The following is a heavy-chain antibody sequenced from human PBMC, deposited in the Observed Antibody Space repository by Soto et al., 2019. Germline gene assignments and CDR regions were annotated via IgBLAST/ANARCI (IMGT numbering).Heavy chain of an antibody. CDR3: ARSRIAAAGTNPPVDY. Sequence: QVQLQESGPGLVKPSETLSLTCTVSGGSVSSGSYYWSWIRQPPGKGLEWIGYIYYSGSTNYNPSLKSRVTISVDTSKNQFSLKLSSVTAADTAVYYCARSRIAAAGTNPPVDYWGQGTLVTVSS. CDR2: IYYSGST. CDR1: GGSVSSGSYY. D-gene: IGHD6-13*01. J-gene: IGHJ4*02. V-gene: IGHV4-61*01.